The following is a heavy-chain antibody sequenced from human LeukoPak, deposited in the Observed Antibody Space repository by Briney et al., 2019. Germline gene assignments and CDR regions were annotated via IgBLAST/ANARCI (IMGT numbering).Heavy chain of an antibody. V-gene: IGHV3-7*03. J-gene: IGHJ1*01. D-gene: IGHD2-2*01. CDR3: AKAGTVPAAPIFQR. CDR1: GFPFNNYW. CDR2: IKYDGAEQ. Sequence: GGSLRLSCVASGFPFNNYWMSWVRQAPGKGLEWVANIKYDGAEQFYVDSVRGRFTISRDNFKNTLYLQMNSLRAEDTAVYYCAKAGTVPAAPIFQRWGQGTLVTVSS.